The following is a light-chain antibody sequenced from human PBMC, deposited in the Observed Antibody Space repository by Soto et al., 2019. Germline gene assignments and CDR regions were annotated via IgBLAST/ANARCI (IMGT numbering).Light chain of an antibody. CDR3: QQYGSSPYT. Sequence: EIVLTQSPGTLSLSPGERATLSCRASQSVSSSYLAWYQQKPGQAPRLLIYGASSMATGIPDRFSGSGSGTDFTLTISRREPEDFAVYYCQQYGSSPYTFGQGTKLEIK. CDR1: QSVSSSY. V-gene: IGKV3-20*01. CDR2: GAS. J-gene: IGKJ2*01.